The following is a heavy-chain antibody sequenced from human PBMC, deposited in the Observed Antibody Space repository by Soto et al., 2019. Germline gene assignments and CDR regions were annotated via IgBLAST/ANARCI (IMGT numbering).Heavy chain of an antibody. Sequence: EVQLVETGGGLIQPGGSLRLSCAASGFTVSSNYMSWVRQAPGKGLEWVSVIYSGGSTYYADSVKGRFTISRDNSKNTLYLQMNSLRAEHTAVYYCARVDADTATDYYFDYWGQGTLVTVSS. J-gene: IGHJ4*02. CDR3: ARVDADTATDYYFDY. CDR2: IYSGGST. V-gene: IGHV3-53*02. D-gene: IGHD5-18*01. CDR1: GFTVSSNY.